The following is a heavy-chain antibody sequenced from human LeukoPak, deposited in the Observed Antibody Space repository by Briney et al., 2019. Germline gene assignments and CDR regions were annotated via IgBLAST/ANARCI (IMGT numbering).Heavy chain of an antibody. CDR3: ARDLSGSYSNY. J-gene: IGHJ4*02. Sequence: GGSLRLSCAASGFTFSTYSMNWVRQAPGKGLEWVSSISSSSSYIYYADSVKGRFTTSRDNAKNSLYLQMNSLRAEDTAVYYCARDLSGSYSNYWGQGTLVTVSS. CDR1: GFTFSTYS. V-gene: IGHV3-21*01. CDR2: ISSSSSYI. D-gene: IGHD1-26*01.